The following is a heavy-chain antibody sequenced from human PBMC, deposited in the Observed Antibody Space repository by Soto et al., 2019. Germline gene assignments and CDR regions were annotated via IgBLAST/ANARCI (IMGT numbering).Heavy chain of an antibody. J-gene: IGHJ4*02. D-gene: IGHD3-10*01. Sequence: DVQLVESGGGLVKPGGSLRLSCVASGFTFRNAWMSWVRQAPGKGLEWVGHIKSTTDGGTTDYAAPVKGRFTISRDDSKNTLYLQMNSLKSEDTAVYYCTTAATTFRERDYWGQGTLVTVSS. CDR1: GFTFRNAW. CDR3: TTAATTFRERDY. CDR2: IKSTTDGGTT. V-gene: IGHV3-15*01.